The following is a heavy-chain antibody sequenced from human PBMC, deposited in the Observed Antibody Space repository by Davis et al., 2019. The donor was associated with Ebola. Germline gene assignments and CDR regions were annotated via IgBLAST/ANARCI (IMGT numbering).Heavy chain of an antibody. D-gene: IGHD5-12*01. CDR1: GFTFSSYA. J-gene: IGHJ6*02. V-gene: IGHV3-9*01. CDR2: ISWNSGSI. Sequence: GGSLRLSCAASGFTFSSYAMSWVRQAPGKGLEWVSGISWNSGSIGYADSVKGRFTISRDNAKNSLYLQMNSLRAEDTALYYCAKDENVNIVATIRGGYYYGMDVWGQGTTVTVSS. CDR3: AKDENVNIVATIRGGYYYGMDV.